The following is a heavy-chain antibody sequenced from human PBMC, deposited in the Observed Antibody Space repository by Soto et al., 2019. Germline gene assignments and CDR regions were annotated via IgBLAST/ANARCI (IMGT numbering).Heavy chain of an antibody. D-gene: IGHD2-15*01. CDR3: ARGADENPGYYSDS. Sequence: EVQLLESGGGLVQPGGSMRLSCAASGFTFSSHAMSWVRQAPGKGLEWVSAISGSGPATYYGDSVKGRFSISRDNSKNVLYLQMNSLRAEDTAVYYCARGADENPGYYSDSWGQGTLVTVSS. CDR2: ISGSGPAT. J-gene: IGHJ4*02. CDR1: GFTFSSHA. V-gene: IGHV3-23*01.